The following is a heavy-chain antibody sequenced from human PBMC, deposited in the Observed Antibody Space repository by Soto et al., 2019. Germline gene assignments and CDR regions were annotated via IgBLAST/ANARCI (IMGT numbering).Heavy chain of an antibody. CDR1: GGTFSSYA. CDR3: ASRPLSGYSYGLDYYHGMDV. Sequence: QVQLVQSGAEVKKPGSSVKVSCKATGGTFSSYAISWVRQAPGQGLEWMRGIIPIFGTANYAQKFQGRVTITADESTSTAYMELSSLRSEDTAVYYCASRPLSGYSYGLDYYHGMDVWGHRTSVTVSS. CDR2: IIPIFGTA. D-gene: IGHD5-18*01. J-gene: IGHJ6*02. V-gene: IGHV1-69*12.